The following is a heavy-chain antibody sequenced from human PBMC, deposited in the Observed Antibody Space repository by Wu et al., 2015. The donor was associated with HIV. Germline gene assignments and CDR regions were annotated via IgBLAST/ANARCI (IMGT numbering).Heavy chain of an antibody. Sequence: QVQLQQWGAGLLKPSETLSLTCGVSGGSFSGYYRIWIRQPPGKGLEWIGDIDHSESATYNPSLKSRVTISGDTSKKQFFLNLKSVTAADTAVYFCARGYCSGGTCHGFQLWGQGTLVIVSS. V-gene: IGHV4-34*02. J-gene: IGHJ5*02. CDR2: IDHSESA. CDR1: GGSFSGYY. D-gene: IGHD2-15*01. CDR3: ARGYCSGGTCHGFQL.